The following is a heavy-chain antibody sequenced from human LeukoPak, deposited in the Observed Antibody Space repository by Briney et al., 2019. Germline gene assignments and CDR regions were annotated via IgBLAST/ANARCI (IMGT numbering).Heavy chain of an antibody. CDR2: ISYDGSNK. CDR3: ARDGQEGGVLWFGEDFDY. D-gene: IGHD3-10*01. J-gene: IGHJ4*02. CDR1: GFTFSSYA. Sequence: GGSLRLSCAASGFTFSSYAMSWVRQAPGKGLEWVAVISYDGSNKYYADTVKGRFTISRDNSKNTLYLQMNSLRAEDTAVYYCARDGQEGGVLWFGEDFDYWGQGTLVTVSS. V-gene: IGHV3-30*04.